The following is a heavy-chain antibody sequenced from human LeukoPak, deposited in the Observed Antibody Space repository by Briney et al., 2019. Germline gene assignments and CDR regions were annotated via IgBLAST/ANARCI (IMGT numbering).Heavy chain of an antibody. Sequence: PGGSLRLSCAASGFTFSSYGMHWVRQAPGKGLEWVAFIRYDGSNKYYADSVKGRCTISRDNSKNTLYLQMNSLRAEDTAVYYCAKEYYDSSGYVHLIDAFDIWGQGTMVTVSS. D-gene: IGHD3-22*01. V-gene: IGHV3-30*02. CDR3: AKEYYDSSGYVHLIDAFDI. CDR2: IRYDGSNK. J-gene: IGHJ3*02. CDR1: GFTFSSYG.